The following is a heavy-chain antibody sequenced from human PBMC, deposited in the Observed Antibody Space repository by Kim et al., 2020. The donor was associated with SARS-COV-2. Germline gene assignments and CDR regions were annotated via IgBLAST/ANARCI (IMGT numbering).Heavy chain of an antibody. D-gene: IGHD2-21*01. CDR1: GGSISSSSYY. CDR2: IYYSGST. CDR3: ARTISGGVGIATPNWF. Sequence: SETLSLTCTVSGGSISSSSYYWGWIRQPPGKGLEWIGSIYYSGSTYYNPSLKSRVTISVDTSKNQFSLKLSSVTAADTAVYYCARTISGGVGIATPNWF. V-gene: IGHV4-39*01. J-gene: IGHJ5*01.